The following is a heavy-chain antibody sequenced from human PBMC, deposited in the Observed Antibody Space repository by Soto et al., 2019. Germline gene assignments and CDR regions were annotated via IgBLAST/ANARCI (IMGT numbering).Heavy chain of an antibody. CDR2: IKQDGSEE. CDR1: AFRFSTYW. J-gene: IGHJ3*02. V-gene: IGHV3-7*01. CDR3: ARDPFDSASGSYGAFDI. Sequence: GGSLRLSCAASAFRFSTYWMSWVRQAPGKGLEWVANIKQDGSEEYYVDSVKGRFTISRDNAKNSLYLQMNSLRAEDTALYYCARDPFDSASGSYGAFDIWGQGTMVTVSS. D-gene: IGHD3-10*01.